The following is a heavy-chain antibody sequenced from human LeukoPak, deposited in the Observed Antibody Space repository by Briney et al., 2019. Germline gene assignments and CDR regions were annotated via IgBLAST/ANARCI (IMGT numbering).Heavy chain of an antibody. CDR3: ARDRMGTGYGDPFDY. CDR2: INQDGSEK. V-gene: IGHV3-7*01. J-gene: IGHJ4*02. Sequence: PGGSLRLSCAASGFTFSNSWMSWVRQAPGKGLEWVANINQDGSEKYYVDSVKGRFTISRDNAKNSLYLQMNSLRAEDTAVYYCARDRMGTGYGDPFDYWGQGTLVTVSS. D-gene: IGHD4-17*01. CDR1: GFTFSNSW.